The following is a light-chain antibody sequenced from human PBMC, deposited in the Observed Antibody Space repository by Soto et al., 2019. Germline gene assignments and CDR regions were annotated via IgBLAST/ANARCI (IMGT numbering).Light chain of an antibody. J-gene: IGLJ1*01. CDR3: APWDDNLNAYV. CDR2: GND. V-gene: IGLV1-44*01. CDR1: ASNLGSNS. Sequence: QSVLTQPPSASGTPGQSVTISCSGSASNLGSNSVNWYQHLPGAAPKLLIFGNDQRPSGVPDRFSGSKSGTSASLVISGLQSEDEADYYCAPWDDNLNAYVFGTGTKVTVL.